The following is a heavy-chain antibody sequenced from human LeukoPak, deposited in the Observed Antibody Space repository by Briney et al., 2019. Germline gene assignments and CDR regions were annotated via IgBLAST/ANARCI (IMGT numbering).Heavy chain of an antibody. D-gene: IGHD3-10*01. Sequence: TGRSLRLSCAASGFTFSSYGMHWVRQAPGKGLEWVAVIWYDGSNKYYADSVKGRFTISRDNSQNTLYLQMNSLRVEDSAVYYCARDAGYGSGIYYTSWGQGTLVTVSS. CDR2: IWYDGSNK. CDR1: GFTFSSYG. V-gene: IGHV3-33*01. CDR3: ARDAGYGSGIYYTS. J-gene: IGHJ5*02.